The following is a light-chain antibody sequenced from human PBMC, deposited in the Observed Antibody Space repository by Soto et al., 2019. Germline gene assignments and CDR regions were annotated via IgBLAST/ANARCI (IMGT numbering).Light chain of an antibody. CDR2: GNS. V-gene: IGLV1-40*01. CDR3: QSYDSSLSVV. J-gene: IGLJ2*01. Sequence: SVLTQPPSVSGAPGQRVTISCTGSRSNIGAGYDVHWYQQFPGTAPKLLIYGNSNRPSGVPDRFSGSKSDTSASLAITGLQAEDEADYYCQSYDSSLSVVFGGGTKVTVL. CDR1: RSNIGAGYD.